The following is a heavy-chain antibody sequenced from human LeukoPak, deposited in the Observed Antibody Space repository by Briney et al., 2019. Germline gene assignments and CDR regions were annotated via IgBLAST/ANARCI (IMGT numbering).Heavy chain of an antibody. CDR1: GGTFSSYA. CDR3: ARDPYDSSGYYFDY. J-gene: IGHJ4*02. D-gene: IGHD3-22*01. V-gene: IGHV1-69*05. Sequence: SVKVSCKASGGTFSSYAISWVRQAPGQGLERMGRIIPIFGTANYAQKFQGRVTITTDESTSTAYMELSSLRSEDTAVYYCARDPYDSSGYYFDYWGQGTLVTVSS. CDR2: IIPIFGTA.